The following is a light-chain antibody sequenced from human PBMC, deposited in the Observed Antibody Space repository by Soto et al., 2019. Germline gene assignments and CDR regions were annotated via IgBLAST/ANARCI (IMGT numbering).Light chain of an antibody. CDR2: EVS. CDR3: SSYTSSSTLV. CDR1: SSDVGGNNY. V-gene: IGLV2-14*01. Sequence: QSVLTQPASVSGSPGQSSTISRTGTSSDVGGNNYVSWYQQHPGKAPKLMIYEVSNRPSGVSNRFSGSKSGNTASLTISGLQAEDEADYYCSSYTSSSTLVFGTGTKVTVL. J-gene: IGLJ1*01.